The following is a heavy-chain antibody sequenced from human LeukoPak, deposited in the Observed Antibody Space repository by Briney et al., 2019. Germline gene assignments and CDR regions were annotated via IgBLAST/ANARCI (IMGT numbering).Heavy chain of an antibody. CDR2: INPNNGGT. V-gene: IGHV1-2*06. J-gene: IGHJ5*02. D-gene: IGHD3-22*01. CDR1: GYTFTGYY. Sequence: ASVKVSCKASGYTFTGYYIHWVRQAPGQGLEWMGRINPNNGGTNYAQKFQGRVTMTRDMSMSTAYMELSRLRSVDTAVYYCARDFHYYYDSSGSDNWFDPWGQGTLVTVSS. CDR3: ARDFHYYYDSSGSDNWFDP.